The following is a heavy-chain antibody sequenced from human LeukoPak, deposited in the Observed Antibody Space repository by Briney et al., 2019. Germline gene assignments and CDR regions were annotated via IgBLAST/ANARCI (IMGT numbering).Heavy chain of an antibody. J-gene: IGHJ4*02. CDR3: AREDDSSGLDY. V-gene: IGHV4-30-2*01. Sequence: PSETLSLTCAVSGGSISSGGYSWSWIRQPPGKGLEWIGYIYHSGSTYYNPSLKSRVTISVDRSKNQFSLKLSSVTAADTAVYYCAREDDSSGLDYWGQGTLVTVSS. D-gene: IGHD3-22*01. CDR2: IYHSGST. CDR1: GGSISSGGYS.